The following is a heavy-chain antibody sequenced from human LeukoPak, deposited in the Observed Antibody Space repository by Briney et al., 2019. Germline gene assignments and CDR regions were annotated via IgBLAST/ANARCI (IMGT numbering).Heavy chain of an antibody. V-gene: IGHV1-69*04. J-gene: IGHJ6*02. CDR3: ARDNGYYGSGSLGYYGMDV. CDR2: IIPIFGIA. D-gene: IGHD3-10*01. Sequence: ASVKVSRKASGGTFSSYAISWVRQAPGQGLEWMGRIIPIFGIANYAQKFQGRVTITADKSTSTAYMELSSLRSEDTAVYYCARDNGYYGSGSLGYYGMDVWGQGTTVTVSS. CDR1: GGTFSSYA.